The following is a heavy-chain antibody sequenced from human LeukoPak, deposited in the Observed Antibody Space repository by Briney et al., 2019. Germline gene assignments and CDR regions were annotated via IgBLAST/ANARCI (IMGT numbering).Heavy chain of an antibody. D-gene: IGHD2-15*01. CDR3: ARDIVVVVAAIYYYYGMDV. V-gene: IGHV4-34*01. CDR1: GGSFSGYY. J-gene: IGHJ6*02. CDR2: INHSGST. Sequence: SETLSLTCAVYGGSFSGYYWSWIRQPPGKGLEWIGEINHSGSTNYNPSLKSRVTISVDTSKNQFSLKLSSVTAAATAVYYCARDIVVVVAAIYYYYGMDVWGQGTTVTVSS.